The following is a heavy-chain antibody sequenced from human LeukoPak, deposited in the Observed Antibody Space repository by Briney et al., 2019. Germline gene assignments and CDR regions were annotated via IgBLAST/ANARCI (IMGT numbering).Heavy chain of an antibody. J-gene: IGHJ4*02. Sequence: GGSLRLSCAASGFAFSTYAMHWVRQAPGKGLEWVAVISYDGSVKYYADSVKGRFTISRDNAKNTLYLQINSLRAEDTAVYYCARVVEASTQAGVYWGQGTLVTVSS. CDR1: GFAFSTYA. D-gene: IGHD1-26*01. CDR3: ARVVEASTQAGVY. V-gene: IGHV3-30-3*01. CDR2: ISYDGSVK.